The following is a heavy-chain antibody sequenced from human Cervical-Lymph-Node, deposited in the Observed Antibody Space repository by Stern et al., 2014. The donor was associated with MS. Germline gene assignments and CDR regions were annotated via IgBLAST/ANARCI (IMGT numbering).Heavy chain of an antibody. CDR1: GGSFTDYY. CDR3: ARGFSNP. Sequence: QVQLQQWGAGLLRPSDTLSLTCGVHGGSFTDYYWNWVRQPPGKGLEWIGEIHHSGDTNYNPSLESRVTLSIDTSKRHFSLNLTSVTVADTATYYCARGFSNPWGRGILVTVSA. J-gene: IGHJ5*02. CDR2: IHHSGDT. V-gene: IGHV4-34*01.